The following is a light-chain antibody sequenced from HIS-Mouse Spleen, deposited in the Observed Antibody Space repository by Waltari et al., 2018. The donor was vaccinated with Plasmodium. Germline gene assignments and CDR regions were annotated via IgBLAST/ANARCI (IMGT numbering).Light chain of an antibody. CDR2: RNN. Sequence: QSVLTQPPSASGPPGQRVTISCSGSSSTIGSNYVYWYQQLPGTAPKLLIHRNNQRPSGVPDRFSGSKSGTSASLAISGLRSEDEADYYCAAWDDSLSGWVFGGGTKLTVL. CDR3: AAWDDSLSGWV. J-gene: IGLJ3*02. V-gene: IGLV1-47*01. CDR1: SSTIGSNY.